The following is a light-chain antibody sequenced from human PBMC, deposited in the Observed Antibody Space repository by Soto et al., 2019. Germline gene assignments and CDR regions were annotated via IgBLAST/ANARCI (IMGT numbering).Light chain of an antibody. V-gene: IGLV2-14*03. CDR1: SSDVGSSNY. Sequence: QSALTQPASVSVSPGQSITLSCTGSSSDVGSSNYVSWYQQLPGKAPKLIIFDVNNRPSGVSDRFSGSKSDNTASLTISGRQAEDEADYYCSSYTTRNTVIFGGGTKLTVL. J-gene: IGLJ2*01. CDR2: DVN. CDR3: SSYTTRNTVI.